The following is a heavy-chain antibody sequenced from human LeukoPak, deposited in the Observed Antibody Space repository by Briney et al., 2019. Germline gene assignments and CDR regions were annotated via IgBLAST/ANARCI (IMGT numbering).Heavy chain of an antibody. CDR3: ARGGLPAPMDV. CDR2: ISSSSSYI. CDR1: GFTFSSYS. J-gene: IGHJ6*03. V-gene: IGHV3-21*01. Sequence: GGSLRLSCAASGFTFSSYSMNWVRQAPGKGLEWVSSISSSSSYIYYADSVKSRFTISRDNAKNSLYLQMNSLRAEDTAVYYCARGGLPAPMDVWGKGTTVTVSS. D-gene: IGHD2-2*01.